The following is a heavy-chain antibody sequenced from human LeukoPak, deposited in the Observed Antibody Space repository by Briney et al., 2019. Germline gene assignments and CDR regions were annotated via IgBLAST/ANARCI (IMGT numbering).Heavy chain of an antibody. CDR2: TYYTRSA. V-gene: IGHV4-39*02. Sequence: SETLSLTCTVSGGSITSGSYHFGWIRQSPGKGLEWIGNTYYTRSAYYRPSLQSRVSISVATSKKDFSLKLSSVTAADTAVYYCARGVYFDYWGKGTLVTVSS. CDR1: GGSITSGSYH. J-gene: IGHJ4*02. CDR3: ARGVYFDY.